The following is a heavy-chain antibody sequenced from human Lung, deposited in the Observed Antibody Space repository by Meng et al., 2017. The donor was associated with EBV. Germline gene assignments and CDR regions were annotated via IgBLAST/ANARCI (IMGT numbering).Heavy chain of an antibody. V-gene: IGHV4-39*07. CDR3: ARESFNSGWYSDY. Sequence: QLQLQEPGPGLVTPSGALSLTCTGSGDSISNYYWVRKRQPPGKGLEWIGSIYYSGSTSYNPSLKSRATISVDTSKNQFSLKLYSVTAADTAVYYCARESFNSGWYSDYWGQGTLVTVSS. CDR1: GDSISNYY. D-gene: IGHD6-19*01. J-gene: IGHJ4*02. CDR2: IYYSGST.